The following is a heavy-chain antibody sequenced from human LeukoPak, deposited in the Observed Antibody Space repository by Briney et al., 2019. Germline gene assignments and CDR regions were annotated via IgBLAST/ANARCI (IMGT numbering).Heavy chain of an antibody. CDR1: GYTFTSYD. Sequence: ASVKVSCKASGYTFTSYDINWVRQATGQGLEWMGWMNPNSGNTGYAQKFQGRVTMTRNTSISTAYMELNSLRSEDTAVYYCARGMVATPYYYYGMDVWGQGTTVTVSS. CDR2: MNPNSGNT. J-gene: IGHJ6*02. CDR3: ARGMVATPYYYYGMDV. D-gene: IGHD5-12*01. V-gene: IGHV1-8*01.